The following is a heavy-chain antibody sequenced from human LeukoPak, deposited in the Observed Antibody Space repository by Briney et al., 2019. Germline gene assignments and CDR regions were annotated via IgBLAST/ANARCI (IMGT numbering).Heavy chain of an antibody. CDR2: ISAYNGNT. Sequence: ASVKVSCKASGYTFTSYGISWVRQAPGQGLEWMGWISAYNGNTNYAQKLQGRVTMTTDTSTSTAYMEPRSLRSDDTAVYYCARMGGDYYGSGSYYLYYFDYWGQGTLVTVSS. CDR1: GYTFTSYG. D-gene: IGHD3-10*01. J-gene: IGHJ4*02. V-gene: IGHV1-18*01. CDR3: ARMGGDYYGSGSYYLYYFDY.